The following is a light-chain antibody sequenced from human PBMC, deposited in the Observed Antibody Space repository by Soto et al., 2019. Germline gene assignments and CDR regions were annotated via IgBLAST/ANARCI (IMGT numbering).Light chain of an antibody. CDR3: HQTYSTPQT. CDR2: SAS. Sequence: DIQMTQSPSSLSASVGDRVTITCRAGQTVTDYLNWYQHKPGKAPKLLIYSASTLQSGVPSRFSGSGSGKDFTLTITSLQPEDFGTYYCHQTYSTPQTFGQGTRVEIK. J-gene: IGKJ1*01. V-gene: IGKV1-39*01. CDR1: QTVTDY.